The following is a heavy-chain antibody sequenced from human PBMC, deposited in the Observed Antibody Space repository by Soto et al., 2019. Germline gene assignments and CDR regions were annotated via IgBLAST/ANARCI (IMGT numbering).Heavy chain of an antibody. CDR1: GASISGYY. Sequence: PSETLSLTCTDSGASISGYYCSWIRQPPGKGPEWIGYIYYSGSTNCNPSLKSRATISVDTSKNQFSLKLSSVTAADTAVHYCASGAPAMVNDNVYWPQRTVVGVSS. CDR3: ASGAPAMVNDNVY. V-gene: IGHV4-59*01. J-gene: IGHJ4*02. CDR2: IYYSGST. D-gene: IGHD5-18*01.